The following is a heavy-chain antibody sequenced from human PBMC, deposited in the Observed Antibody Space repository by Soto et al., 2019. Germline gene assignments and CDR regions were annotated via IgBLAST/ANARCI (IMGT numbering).Heavy chain of an antibody. Sequence: GGSLRLSCAASGFTFSNYWMNWVRQAPGKGLEWVANIKEDGSDKHYVDSVKGRFTISRDNPKNSLFLQMNSLRAEDTAVYYCVTDRDYSKAYWGQGTLVTVSS. D-gene: IGHD4-4*01. CDR3: VTDRDYSKAY. V-gene: IGHV3-7*01. CDR1: GFTFSNYW. CDR2: IKEDGSDK. J-gene: IGHJ4*02.